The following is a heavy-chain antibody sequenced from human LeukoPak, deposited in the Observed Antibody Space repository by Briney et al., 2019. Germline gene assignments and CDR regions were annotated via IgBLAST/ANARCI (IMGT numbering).Heavy chain of an antibody. J-gene: IGHJ4*02. CDR3: AREPSIEGESSSWYLFDY. Sequence: SQTLSLTCTVSGGSISSYYWSWIRQPAGKGLEWIGRIYTGGRTNYNPSLKSRVTLSVETPKNQFSLKLSSVTAADTAVYYCAREPSIEGESSSWYLFDYWGQGTLVTVSS. D-gene: IGHD6-13*01. CDR1: GGSISSYY. V-gene: IGHV4-4*07. CDR2: IYTGGRT.